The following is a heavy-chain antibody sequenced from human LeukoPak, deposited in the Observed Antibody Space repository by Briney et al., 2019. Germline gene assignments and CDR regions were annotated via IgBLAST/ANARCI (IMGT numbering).Heavy chain of an antibody. V-gene: IGHV3-53*01. J-gene: IGHJ4*02. CDR2: IYNSGIT. CDR3: AKGVVWFGELFFDF. Sequence: GGSLRLPCAASGFTVSDNYMTWVRQAPGKGLEWVSVIYNSGITYYADSVKGRFTISRDNSKNTLYLQMRSLRVEDTAVYYYAKGVVWFGELFFDFWGQGTLVTVTS. CDR1: GFTVSDNY. D-gene: IGHD3-10*01.